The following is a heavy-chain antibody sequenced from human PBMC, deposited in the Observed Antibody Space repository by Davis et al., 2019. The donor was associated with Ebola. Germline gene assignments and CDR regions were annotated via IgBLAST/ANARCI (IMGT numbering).Heavy chain of an antibody. V-gene: IGHV5-51*01. CDR1: GNSFASHW. CDR2: IYTGDSDT. D-gene: IGHD3-9*01. Sequence: GESLKISCKDSGNSFASHWIGWVRQMPGKGLEWMGIIYTGDSDTRYSPSFRGQVTISADKSIKTAFLQWSSLKASDTAMYYCASLRRTITGFDDGYDIWGQGTMVTVSS. J-gene: IGHJ3*02. CDR3: ASLRRTITGFDDGYDI.